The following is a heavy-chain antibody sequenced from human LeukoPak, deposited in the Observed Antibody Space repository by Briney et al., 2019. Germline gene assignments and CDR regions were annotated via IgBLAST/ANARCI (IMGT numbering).Heavy chain of an antibody. CDR1: GFTFDDYA. CDR3: AKDIGIALRGATFEN. D-gene: IGHD3-10*01. J-gene: IGHJ4*02. Sequence: GGSLRLSRAASGFTFDDYAMHWVRQAPGKGLEWVSGLSWNGATVGYADSVKGRFTISRDNTKNSLYLQMSSLKTEDTALYYCAKDIGIALRGATFENWGQGTLVTVSS. V-gene: IGHV3-9*01. CDR2: LSWNGATV.